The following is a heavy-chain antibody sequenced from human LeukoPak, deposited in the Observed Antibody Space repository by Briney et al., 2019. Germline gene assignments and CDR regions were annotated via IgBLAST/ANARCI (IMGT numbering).Heavy chain of an antibody. CDR2: IYYSGST. Sequence: SETLSLTCTVSGGSISSSSYYWGWIRQPPGKGLEWIGSIYYSGSTNYNPSLKSRVTISVDTSKNQFSLKLSSVTAADTAVYYCARVNYYDSSGYPYYFDYWGQGTLVTVSS. J-gene: IGHJ4*02. CDR3: ARVNYYDSSGYPYYFDY. CDR1: GGSISSSSYY. D-gene: IGHD3-22*01. V-gene: IGHV4-39*07.